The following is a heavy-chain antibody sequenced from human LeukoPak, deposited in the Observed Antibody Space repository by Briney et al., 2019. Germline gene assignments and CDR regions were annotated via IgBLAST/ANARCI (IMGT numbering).Heavy chain of an antibody. D-gene: IGHD3-10*01. J-gene: IGHJ3*02. Sequence: PGGSLRLSCAASGFTFSSYWMHWVRQAPGKGLVWVSRINSDGSSTSYADSVKGRFTISRDNAENTLYLQMNSLRAEDTAVYYCSTGSGHAFDIWGQGTMVTVSS. V-gene: IGHV3-74*01. CDR2: INSDGSST. CDR3: STGSGHAFDI. CDR1: GFTFSSYW.